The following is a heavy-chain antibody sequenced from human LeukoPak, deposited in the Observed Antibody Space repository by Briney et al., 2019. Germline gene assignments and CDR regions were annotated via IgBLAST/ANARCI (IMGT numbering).Heavy chain of an antibody. D-gene: IGHD5-12*01. Sequence: PGGSLRLSCAASGFTFSSYAMSWVRQAPGKGLEWVSAISGSGGSTYYAVSVRGRFTISRDNSRNTLFLQMNSLRADDTAVYYCARGTTDIVAEISDAFDIWGQGTVVTVSS. V-gene: IGHV3-23*01. CDR2: ISGSGGST. CDR1: GFTFSSYA. CDR3: ARGTTDIVAEISDAFDI. J-gene: IGHJ3*02.